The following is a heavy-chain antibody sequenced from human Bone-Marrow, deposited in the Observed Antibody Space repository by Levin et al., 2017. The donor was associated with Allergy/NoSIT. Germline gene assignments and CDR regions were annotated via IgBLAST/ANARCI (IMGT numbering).Heavy chain of an antibody. Sequence: GGSLRLSCIASGFTFDDYGMHWVRQPPGKGLEWVSGIMWHSGSVAYADSVKGRFTISRDNAKNSLYLEMNSLRVEDTAFYYCAKDIGGWPDVYYGMDVWGQGTTVTVSS. CDR2: IMWHSGSV. CDR3: AKDIGGWPDVYYGMDV. J-gene: IGHJ6*02. V-gene: IGHV3-9*01. D-gene: IGHD6-19*01. CDR1: GFTFDDYG.